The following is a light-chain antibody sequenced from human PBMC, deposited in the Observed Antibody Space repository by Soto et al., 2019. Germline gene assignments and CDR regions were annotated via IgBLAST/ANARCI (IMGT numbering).Light chain of an antibody. CDR2: ANN. J-gene: IGLJ1*01. CDR3: QSYDTSPSGYV. V-gene: IGLV1-40*01. CDR1: SSNIGAGYD. Sequence: QSVLTQPPSVSGAPGQRVTISCTGSSSNIGAGYDVHWYQQLPGTAPKLLIYANNNRPAGVPDRFSASKSGTSASLAITGLQAEDEADYYCQSYDTSPSGYVFGTRTKLTVL.